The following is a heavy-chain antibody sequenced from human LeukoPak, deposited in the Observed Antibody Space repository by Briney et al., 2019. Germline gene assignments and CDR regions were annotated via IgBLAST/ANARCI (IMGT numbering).Heavy chain of an antibody. V-gene: IGHV1-18*01. CDR1: GYTFISFG. CDR3: VRDCSTPCSIFSDY. J-gene: IGHJ4*02. D-gene: IGHD2-2*01. CDR2: ISGYNAST. Sequence: ASVKVSCKASGYTFISFGFSWGRQAPGQGLGWMGWISGYNASTKYAQNLQGRVSMTTDISTSTAYMELRSLRSDDTAVYYCVRDCSTPCSIFSDYWGQGTLVTVSS.